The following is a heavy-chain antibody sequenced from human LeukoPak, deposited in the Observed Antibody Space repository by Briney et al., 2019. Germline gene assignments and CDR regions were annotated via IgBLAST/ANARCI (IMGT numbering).Heavy chain of an antibody. CDR3: ARGVLLGN. D-gene: IGHD3-16*01. V-gene: IGHV4-34*01. CDR1: GGSFSGYY. J-gene: IGHJ3*01. Sequence: SETLSLTCAVYGGSFSGYYWSWIRQPPGKGLEWIGEINHSGSTNYNPSLKSRVTISVDTSKNQFSLKLSSVTAADTAVYYCARGVLLGNWGQGTMVTVSS. CDR2: INHSGST.